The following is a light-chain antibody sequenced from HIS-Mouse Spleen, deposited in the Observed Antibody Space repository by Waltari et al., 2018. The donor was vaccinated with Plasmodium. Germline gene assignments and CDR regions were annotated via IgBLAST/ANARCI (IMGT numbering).Light chain of an antibody. J-gene: IGKJ1*01. V-gene: IGKV1-39*01. CDR2: ASS. CDR3: QQSYSTPWT. Sequence: DIQMTQSPSSLSASVGDRVTITCRASQSISSYFNWYQQKPGKAPKLLIYASSSLQSGVPSRFSGSGSGTDFTLTISSLLPEDFATYYCQQSYSTPWTFGQGTKVEIK. CDR1: QSISSY.